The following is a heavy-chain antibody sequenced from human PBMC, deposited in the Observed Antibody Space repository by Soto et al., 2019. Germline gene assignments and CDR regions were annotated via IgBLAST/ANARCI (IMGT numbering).Heavy chain of an antibody. V-gene: IGHV1-69*12. J-gene: IGHJ5*02. D-gene: IGHD2-2*01. CDR3: AGDGRGYCISTSCYVWFDP. CDR1: GGTFSSYA. CDR2: IIPIFGTA. Sequence: QVQLVQSGAEVKKPGSSVKVSCKASGGTFSSYAISWVRQAPGQGLEWMGGIIPIFGTANYAQKFQGRVTITADESTSTAYMELSSLRSEDTAVYYCAGDGRGYCISTSCYVWFDPWGQGTLVTVSS.